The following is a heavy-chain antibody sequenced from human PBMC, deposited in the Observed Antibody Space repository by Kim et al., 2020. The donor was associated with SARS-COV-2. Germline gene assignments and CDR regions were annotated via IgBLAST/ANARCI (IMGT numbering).Heavy chain of an antibody. Sequence: SETLSLTCAVYGGSFSGYYWSWIRQPPGKGLEWIGEINHSGSTNYNPSLKSRVTISVDTSKNQFSLKLSSVTAADTAVYYCARKALVDYDILTGHYYFDYWGQGTLVTVSS. V-gene: IGHV4-34*01. D-gene: IGHD3-9*01. CDR2: INHSGST. J-gene: IGHJ4*02. CDR1: GGSFSGYY. CDR3: ARKALVDYDILTGHYYFDY.